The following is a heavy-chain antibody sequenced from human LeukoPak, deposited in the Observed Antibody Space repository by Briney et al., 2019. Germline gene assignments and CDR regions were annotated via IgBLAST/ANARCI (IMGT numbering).Heavy chain of an antibody. CDR1: GFTFSSYA. D-gene: IGHD4-23*01. V-gene: IGHV3-23*01. CDR2: ISGSGGST. J-gene: IGHJ3*02. CDR3: AGSPTVDAAFDI. Sequence: GGSLRLSCAASGFTFSSYAMSWVRQAPGKGLEWVSSISGSGGSTYYADSVRGRFTVSRDNSRNTLALQMNSLRAEDTAVYYCAGSPTVDAAFDIWGQGTMVAVSS.